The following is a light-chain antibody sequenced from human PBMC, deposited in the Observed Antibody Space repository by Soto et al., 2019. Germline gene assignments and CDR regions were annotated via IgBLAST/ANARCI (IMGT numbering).Light chain of an antibody. CDR2: DDS. CDR1: KIGTKS. J-gene: IGLJ2*01. V-gene: IGLV3-21*02. CDR3: QVWDSSTDQNVV. Sequence: SYELTQPPSVSMAPGQTARITCGGNKIGTKSVHWYQQKPGQAPVLVVFDDSDRPSGIPERFSGSNSGNTATLTISRVEVGDQADYYCQVWDSSTDQNVVFGGGTKVTVL.